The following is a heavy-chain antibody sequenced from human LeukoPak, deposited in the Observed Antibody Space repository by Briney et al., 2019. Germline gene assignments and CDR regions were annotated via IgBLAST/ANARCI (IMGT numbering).Heavy chain of an antibody. CDR2: IYTSGST. D-gene: IGHD3-10*01. J-gene: IGHJ5*02. V-gene: IGHV4-61*02. CDR3: AGVWFGELSSWFDP. CDR1: GGYISSGSYY. Sequence: KPSETLSLTCTVSGGYISSGSYYWSWIRQPAGKGLEWIGRIYTSGSTNYNPSLKSRVTISVDTSKNQFSLKLSSVTAADTAVYYCAGVWFGELSSWFDPWGQGSLVTVSS.